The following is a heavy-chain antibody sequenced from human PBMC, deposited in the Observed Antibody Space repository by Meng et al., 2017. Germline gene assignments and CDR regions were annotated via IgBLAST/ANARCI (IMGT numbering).Heavy chain of an antibody. Sequence: SVKVSCKASGGTFSSYAISWVRQAPGQGLEWMGGIIPIFGTANYAQKYQGRVTMTTDESTSTAYMELGSLRSEDTDVYYCARRRFGELLEEDYFDYWGQGTLVTVSS. D-gene: IGHD3-10*01. J-gene: IGHJ4*02. V-gene: IGHV1-69*05. CDR2: IIPIFGTA. CDR3: ARRRFGELLEEDYFDY. CDR1: GGTFSSYA.